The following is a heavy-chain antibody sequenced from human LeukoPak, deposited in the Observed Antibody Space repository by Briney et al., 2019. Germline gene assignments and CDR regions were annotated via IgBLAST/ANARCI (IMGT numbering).Heavy chain of an antibody. J-gene: IGHJ4*02. CDR3: ARLRGSHPSEFDY. CDR1: GYIFSSSW. V-gene: IGHV5-51*01. Sequence: GESLKISCKGSGYIFSSSWIGWVRQMPGKGLEWMGIIYPGDSDTRYSPSFQGQVTISTDKSISTAYLQWSSLKASDTATYYCARLRGSHPSEFDYWGQGTLVTVSS. CDR2: IYPGDSDT. D-gene: IGHD1-26*01.